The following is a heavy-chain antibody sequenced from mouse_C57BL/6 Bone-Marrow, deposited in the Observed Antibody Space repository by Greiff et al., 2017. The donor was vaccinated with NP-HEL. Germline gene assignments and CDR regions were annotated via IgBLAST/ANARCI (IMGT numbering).Heavy chain of an antibody. V-gene: IGHV1-75*01. D-gene: IGHD1-1*01. CDR1: GYNFTDYY. J-gene: IGHJ3*01. Sequence: VQLQQSGPELVKPGASVKISCKASGYNFTDYYINWVKQRPGKGLEWIGWIFPGSGSTYYNEKFKGKATLTVDKSSSTAYMLLSSLTSEDSAVYFCARVGIYYGSSWFAYWGQGTLVTVSA. CDR2: IFPGSGST. CDR3: ARVGIYYGSSWFAY.